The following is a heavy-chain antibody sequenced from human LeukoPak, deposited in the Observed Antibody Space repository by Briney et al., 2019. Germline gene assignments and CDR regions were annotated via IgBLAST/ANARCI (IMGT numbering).Heavy chain of an antibody. CDR2: ISSGSEK. CDR3: ARDLELSAAYYFDS. Sequence: GGSLRLSCEASGFTFSIFPMHWVRQAPGKGLEWVALISSGSEKYYADSVKGRFTISRDNSKNMLYLQMNSLRADDTAVYHCARDLELSAAYYFDSWGQGTLVIVSS. V-gene: IGHV3-30*04. CDR1: GFTFSIFP. D-gene: IGHD3-3*01. J-gene: IGHJ4*02.